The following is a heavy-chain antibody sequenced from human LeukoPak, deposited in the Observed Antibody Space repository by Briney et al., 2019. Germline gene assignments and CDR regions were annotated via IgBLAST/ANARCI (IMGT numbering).Heavy chain of an antibody. CDR2: INTNTRNP. D-gene: IGHD4-23*01. J-gene: IGHJ4*02. CDR1: GYTFTSYY. Sequence: ASVKVSCKASGYTFTSYYMHWVRQAPGQGLEWMGWINTNTRNPTYAQGFTGRFVYSLDASVSTAYLQINSLKTEDTAVYYCARGGSTGVVWGQGTLVTVSS. V-gene: IGHV7-4-1*02. CDR3: ARGGSTGVV.